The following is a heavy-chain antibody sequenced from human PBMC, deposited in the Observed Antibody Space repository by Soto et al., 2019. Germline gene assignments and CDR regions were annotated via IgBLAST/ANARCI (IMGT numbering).Heavy chain of an antibody. V-gene: IGHV1-69*06. CDR3: ARANLAARGWFDP. Sequence: SVKVSCKASGGTFSSYAISWVRQAPGQGLELMGGIIPIFGTANYAQKFQGRVTITADKSTSTAYMELSSLRSEDTAVYYCARANLAARGWFDPWGQGTLVTVYS. J-gene: IGHJ5*01. D-gene: IGHD6-13*01. CDR2: IIPIFGTA. CDR1: GGTFSSYA.